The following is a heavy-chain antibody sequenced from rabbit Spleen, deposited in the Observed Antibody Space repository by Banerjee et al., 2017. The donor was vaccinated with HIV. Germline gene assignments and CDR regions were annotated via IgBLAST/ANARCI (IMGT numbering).Heavy chain of an antibody. CDR2: IGTGSTTT. J-gene: IGHJ4*01. CDR3: ARGAAYAGAGHNL. CDR1: GFSFSSGYW. D-gene: IGHD4-2*01. Sequence: QSLEESGGDLVKPEGSLTLTCTASGFSFSSGYWVCWVRQAPGKGLEWIACIGTGSTTTYYANWAKGRFTISKTSSTTVTLQMTSLTAADTATYFCARGAAYAGAGHNLWGPGTLVTVS. V-gene: IGHV1S40*01.